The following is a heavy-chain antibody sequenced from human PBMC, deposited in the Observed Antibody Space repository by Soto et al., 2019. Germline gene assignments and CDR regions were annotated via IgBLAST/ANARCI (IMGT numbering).Heavy chain of an antibody. Sequence: QVQLVQSGAEVKKPGASVKVSCKASGYTFTSYAMHWVRQAPGQRLEWMGWINAGNGNTKYSQKFQGRVTITRDTSASTAYMELSSLRSEDTAVYYCARAQHLIVLATPHGLGYWGQGTLVTVSS. V-gene: IGHV1-3*01. D-gene: IGHD5-12*01. CDR3: ARAQHLIVLATPHGLGY. CDR2: INAGNGNT. J-gene: IGHJ4*02. CDR1: GYTFTSYA.